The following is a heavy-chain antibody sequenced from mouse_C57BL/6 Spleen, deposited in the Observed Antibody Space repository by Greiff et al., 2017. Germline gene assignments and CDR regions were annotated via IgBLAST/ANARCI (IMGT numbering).Heavy chain of an antibody. J-gene: IGHJ4*01. CDR2: INPYNGGT. D-gene: IGHD2-4*01. V-gene: IGHV1-19*01. Sequence: EVKLMESGPVLVKPGASVKMSCKASGYTFTDYYMNWVKQSHGKSLEWIGVINPYNGGTSYNQKFKGKATLTVDKSSSTAYMELNSLTSEDSAVYYGARGGYDYDVDYAMDYWGQGTSVTVSS. CDR3: ARGGYDYDVDYAMDY. CDR1: GYTFTDYY.